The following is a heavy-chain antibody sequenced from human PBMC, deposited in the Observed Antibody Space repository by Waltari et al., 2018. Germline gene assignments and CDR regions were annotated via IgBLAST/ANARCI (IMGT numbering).Heavy chain of an antibody. D-gene: IGHD5-18*01. J-gene: IGHJ4*02. CDR1: GFTFSSYA. V-gene: IGHV3-23*01. CDR3: ASRSYTYGFDH. Sequence: EVQLLESGGGLVQPGGSLRLSCAASGFTFSSYAMNWVGQAPGKGLGWVSSMIGSGSSTNYADSVKGRFAISRDNSRNTLYLQMDSLRAEDTAVYFCASRSYTYGFDHWGQGTLVTVSS. CDR2: MIGSGSST.